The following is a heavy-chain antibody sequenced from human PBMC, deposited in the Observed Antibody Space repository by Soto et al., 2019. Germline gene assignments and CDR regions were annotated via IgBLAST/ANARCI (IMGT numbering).Heavy chain of an antibody. D-gene: IGHD4-17*01. CDR2: IYYSGST. J-gene: IGHJ3*02. CDR3: ATSVTTAFDI. Sequence: SETLSPTCTVSGGSISSGDYYWSWIRQPPGRGLEWIGYIYYSGSTYYNPSLKSRVTISVDTSKNQFSLKLSSVTAADTAVYYCATSVTTAFDIWGQGTMVTVSS. CDR1: GGSISSGDYY. V-gene: IGHV4-30-4*01.